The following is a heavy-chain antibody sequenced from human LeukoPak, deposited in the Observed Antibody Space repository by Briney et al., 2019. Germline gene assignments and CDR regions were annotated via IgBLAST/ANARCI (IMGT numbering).Heavy chain of an antibody. CDR1: GYTFTSYA. CDR2: INAGNGNT. CDR3: ARDASSSQSHYYYYGMDV. Sequence: ASVKVSCKASGYTFTSYAMHWVRQAPGQRLEWMGWINAGNGNTKYSQKFQGRVTITRDTSASTAYMELSSLRSEDTAVYYCARDASSSQSHYYYYGMDVWGQGTTVTVSS. J-gene: IGHJ6*02. D-gene: IGHD6-13*01. V-gene: IGHV1-3*01.